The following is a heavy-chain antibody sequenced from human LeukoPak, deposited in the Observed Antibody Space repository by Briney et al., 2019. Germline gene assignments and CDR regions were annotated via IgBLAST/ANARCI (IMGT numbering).Heavy chain of an antibody. D-gene: IGHD3-10*01. J-gene: IGHJ6*02. Sequence: SVKVSCKASGFINSNSSVQWVRQARGQRPEWIGWIVVGTGKTNYAQRLQERVTITRDMSTGTVDMELSSLRSEDTAVYYCAATSIRMVQRIIYYGKDVWGQGTTVTVSS. CDR2: IVVGTGKT. CDR1: GFINSNSS. CDR3: AATSIRMVQRIIYYGKDV. V-gene: IGHV1-58*01.